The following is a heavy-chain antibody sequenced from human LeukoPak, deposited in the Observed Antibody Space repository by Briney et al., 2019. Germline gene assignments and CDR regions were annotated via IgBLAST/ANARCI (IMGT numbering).Heavy chain of an antibody. D-gene: IGHD3-22*01. CDR1: GYTFTDYT. CDR2: INTNTGNP. V-gene: IGHV7-4-1*02. CDR3: ARAGGLFYNSSGPNFDS. Sequence: ASVKVSCKAFGYTFTDYTMNWVRQAPGQGLEWMGWINTNTGNPTYAQGFTGRIVFSLDTSVSTAYLRISSLKAEDTAGYYCARAGGLFYNSSGPNFDSWGREPWSPSPQ. J-gene: IGHJ4*02.